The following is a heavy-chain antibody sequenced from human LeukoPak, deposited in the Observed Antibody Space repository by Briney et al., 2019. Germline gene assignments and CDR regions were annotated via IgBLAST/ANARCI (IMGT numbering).Heavy chain of an antibody. D-gene: IGHD3-3*01. J-gene: IGHJ6*02. CDR3: ASPSITIFGVVINYGMDV. V-gene: IGHV1-2*02. Sequence: ASVTVSCKACGYTFTGYYMHWVRQAPGQGLEGMGWINPNSGGTNYAQKFQGRVTMTRDTSISTAYMELSRLRSDDTAVYYCASPSITIFGVVINYGMDVWGQGTTVTVSS. CDR2: INPNSGGT. CDR1: GYTFTGYY.